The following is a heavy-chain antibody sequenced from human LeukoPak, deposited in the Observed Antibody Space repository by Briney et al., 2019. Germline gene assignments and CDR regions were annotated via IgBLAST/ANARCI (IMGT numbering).Heavy chain of an antibody. V-gene: IGHV3-7*01. J-gene: IGHJ3*02. CDR1: GLTFSSYW. Sequence: GGSLRLSCAASGLTFSSYWMSWVRQAPGKGLEWVANIKQDGSEKYYVDSVKGRFTISRDNAKNSLYLQMNSLRAEDTAVYYCARDIGGNCGLGDAFDIWGQGTMVTVSS. CDR3: ARDIGGNCGLGDAFDI. D-gene: IGHD4-23*01. CDR2: IKQDGSEK.